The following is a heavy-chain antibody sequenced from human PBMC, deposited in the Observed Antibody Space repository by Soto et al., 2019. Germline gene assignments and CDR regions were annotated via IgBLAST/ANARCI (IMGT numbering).Heavy chain of an antibody. D-gene: IGHD2-21*01. CDR3: ARRIPFGYGMDV. V-gene: IGHV3-64*01. J-gene: IGHJ6*02. Sequence: EVQLVESGGGLVQPGGSLRLSCAASGFTFSSYAMHWVRQAPGKGLEYVSVITSNGGYTDYASYVKGRFTISRDNSKNTLYLQMGRLRAEDMAVYYCARRIPFGYGMDVWGQGTTVTVSS. CDR1: GFTFSSYA. CDR2: ITSNGGYT.